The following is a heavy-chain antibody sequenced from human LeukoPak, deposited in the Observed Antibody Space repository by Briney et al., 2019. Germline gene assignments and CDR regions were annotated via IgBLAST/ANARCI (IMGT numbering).Heavy chain of an antibody. CDR3: AKDRPNYHESNGDYYRRNGDY. CDR2: ISGSGGGT. J-gene: IGHJ4*02. D-gene: IGHD3-22*01. Sequence: GGSLRLSCAASVFTFSSYAMSWVRQAPGKGLEWVSAISGSGGGTYYTDPVKGRFTISRDNSKNTLYLQMNSLRAEDTAVYYCAKDRPNYHESNGDYYRRNGDYWGQGTLVTVSS. V-gene: IGHV3-23*01. CDR1: VFTFSSYA.